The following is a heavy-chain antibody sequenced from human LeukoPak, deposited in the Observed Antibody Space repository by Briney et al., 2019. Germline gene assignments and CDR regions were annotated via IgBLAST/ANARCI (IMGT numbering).Heavy chain of an antibody. V-gene: IGHV3-21*01. CDR1: GFTFSDYG. Sequence: PGGSLRLSCAASGFTFSDYGMSWVRQAPGKGLEWVSSISSSSTYIYYADSMKGRFTISRDNAKNSLYLQMNSLRAEDTAVYYCARKDSSGWYFDYWGQGTLVTVSS. CDR3: ARKDSSGWYFDY. D-gene: IGHD6-19*01. J-gene: IGHJ4*02. CDR2: ISSSSTYI.